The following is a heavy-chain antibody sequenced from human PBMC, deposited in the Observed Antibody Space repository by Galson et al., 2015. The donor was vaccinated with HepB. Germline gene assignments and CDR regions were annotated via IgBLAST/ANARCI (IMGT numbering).Heavy chain of an antibody. V-gene: IGHV5-51*03. Sequence: QSGAEVKKPGESLKISCKGSGYSFNIYWIVWVRQMPGKGLEWMGIIYPGDSDIRYSPSFQGQATISADKSISTAYLQWSSLKASDTAIYYCARRSTAEGGSYSWFDPWGQGTLVTVSS. CDR2: IYPGDSDI. J-gene: IGHJ5*02. D-gene: IGHD3-10*01. CDR3: ARRSTAEGGSYSWFDP. CDR1: GYSFNIYW.